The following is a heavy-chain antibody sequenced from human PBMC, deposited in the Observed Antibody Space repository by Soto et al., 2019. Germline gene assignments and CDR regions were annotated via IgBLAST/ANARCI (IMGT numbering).Heavy chain of an antibody. CDR2: INPSGGNT. V-gene: IGHV1-46*01. D-gene: IGHD2-15*01. CDR3: ARGVVGRDFDF. J-gene: IGHJ4*02. Sequence: QVQLVQSGAEVKRPGASVKISCKASGDTFSSYYMHWVRQAPGHGLEWMGIINPSGGNTAYAQKFQGSVIMTGDTSTSPVYMELGSLTSDDTAAYFCARGVVGRDFDFWGQGTLVTVSS. CDR1: GDTFSSYY.